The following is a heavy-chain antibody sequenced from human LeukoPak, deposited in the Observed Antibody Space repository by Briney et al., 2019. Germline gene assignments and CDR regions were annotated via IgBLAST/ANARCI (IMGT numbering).Heavy chain of an antibody. CDR1: GFTFSSYG. J-gene: IGHJ4*02. CDR2: IRYDGSYK. V-gene: IGHV3-30*02. Sequence: HPGGSLRLSCAASGFTFSSYGMHWVRQAPGKGLQWVAFIRYDGSYKYYADSVKGRFTISRDNSKNTLYLQMNSLRAEDTAVYYCAKGRKYSSRNFDYWGQGTLVTVSS. D-gene: IGHD6-13*01. CDR3: AKGRKYSSRNFDY.